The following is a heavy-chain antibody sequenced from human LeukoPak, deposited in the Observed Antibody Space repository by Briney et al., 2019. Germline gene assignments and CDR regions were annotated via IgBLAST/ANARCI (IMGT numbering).Heavy chain of an antibody. CDR2: ISGSGGST. D-gene: IGHD6-13*01. Sequence: RRSLRLSFAASVFTFSRYAMSWVRQAPGNRLHWPSAISGSGGSTYYADSVTSRFTISRDNSKNTLYLQMNSLRAEDTAVYYCAKGMMWQRLVPSTPYYFDYWGQGTLVTVSS. CDR3: AKGMMWQRLVPSTPYYFDY. CDR1: VFTFSRYA. J-gene: IGHJ4*02. V-gene: IGHV3-23*01.